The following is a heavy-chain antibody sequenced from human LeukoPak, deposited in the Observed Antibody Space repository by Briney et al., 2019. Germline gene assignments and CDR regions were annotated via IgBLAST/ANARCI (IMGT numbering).Heavy chain of an antibody. CDR2: IFYSGNT. J-gene: IGHJ4*02. Sequence: SETLSLTCTVSGDSISDHYWSWIRQPPGKGLVWIGYIFYSGNTHYNPSLKSRVTMSVDTSKNQFSLRLSSVTTADTAVYYCARDRGEGIVGTFDYWGRGTLVTVSS. CDR3: ARDRGEGIVGTFDY. D-gene: IGHD1-26*01. CDR1: GDSISDHY. V-gene: IGHV4-59*11.